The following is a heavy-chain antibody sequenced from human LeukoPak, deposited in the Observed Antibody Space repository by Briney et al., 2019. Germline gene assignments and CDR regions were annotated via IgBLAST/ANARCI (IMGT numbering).Heavy chain of an antibody. CDR3: ARAVTMIVVVITLPDYYGMDV. CDR1: GYTFTSYG. J-gene: IGHJ6*02. Sequence: ASVKVSCKASGYTFTSYGIIWVRQAPGQGLEWMGWINPNSGGTNYAQKFQGRVTMTRDTSISTAYMELSRLRSDDTAVYYCARAVTMIVVVITLPDYYGMDVWGQGTTVTVSS. D-gene: IGHD3-22*01. CDR2: INPNSGGT. V-gene: IGHV1-2*02.